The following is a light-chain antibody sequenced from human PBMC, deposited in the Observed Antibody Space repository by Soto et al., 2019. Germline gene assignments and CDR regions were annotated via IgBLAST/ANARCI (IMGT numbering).Light chain of an antibody. CDR2: GAS. J-gene: IGKJ2*01. V-gene: IGKV3-20*01. CDR1: QSLTTRY. Sequence: IVLTQSPGTLSLSPGETATLSCRASQSLTTRYLAWYQQKPGQAPRLLIYGASNRATGTPDRFSGSGSGTDFTLTISSLGPEDFAVYFCQQYASSVVYTFGQGTKLEIK. CDR3: QQYASSVVYT.